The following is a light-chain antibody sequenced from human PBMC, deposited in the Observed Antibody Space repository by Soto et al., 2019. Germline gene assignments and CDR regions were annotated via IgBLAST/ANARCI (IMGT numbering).Light chain of an antibody. V-gene: IGLV4-69*01. Sequence: QPVLTQSPSASASLGASVKLTCTLSSGHSRYDIAWHQQQPEKGPRFLMKVNSDGRHSKGDAIPDRFSGSSSGAERYLTISSLQSEDEADYYCHTWGTGIQVFGGGTQLTVL. CDR1: SGHSRYD. J-gene: IGLJ2*01. CDR3: HTWGTGIQV. CDR2: VNSDGRH.